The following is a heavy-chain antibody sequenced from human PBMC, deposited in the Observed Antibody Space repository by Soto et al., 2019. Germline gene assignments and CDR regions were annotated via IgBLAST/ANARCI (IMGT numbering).Heavy chain of an antibody. J-gene: IGHJ3*02. Sequence: QVQLVQSGAEVKKPGSSVKVSCKASGGTFSSYAISWVRQAPGQGVEWMGGIIPIFGTANYAQKVQGRVTITADESTSTAYMERSSLRSEDTAVYYCASGEYGDYVRAFDIWGQGTMVTVSS. V-gene: IGHV1-69*01. CDR3: ASGEYGDYVRAFDI. CDR2: IIPIFGTA. D-gene: IGHD4-17*01. CDR1: GGTFSSYA.